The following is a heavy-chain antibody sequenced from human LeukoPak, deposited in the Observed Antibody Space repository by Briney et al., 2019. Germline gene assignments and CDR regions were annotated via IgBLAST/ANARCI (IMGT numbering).Heavy chain of an antibody. D-gene: IGHD2-21*01. CDR3: VRDVWGDRDGFFEC. CDR1: GFTFRSYW. J-gene: IGHJ4*02. Sequence: GGSLRLSCAAPGFTFRSYWMHWVRQAPGKGLVWVSRINNDGRSASYGDSVTGRFTMSRDNAKNTVYLQMNSLTAEDTAVYYCVRDVWGDRDGFFECWGQGTLVTVSS. V-gene: IGHV3-74*01. CDR2: INNDGRSA.